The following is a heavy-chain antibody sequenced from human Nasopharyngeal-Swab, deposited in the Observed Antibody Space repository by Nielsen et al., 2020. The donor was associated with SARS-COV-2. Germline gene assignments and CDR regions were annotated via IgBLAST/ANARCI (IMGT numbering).Heavy chain of an antibody. CDR3: ARGAGRSSGWSTTYYFDY. V-gene: IGHV1-46*01. Sequence: ASVKVSCKASGFTFTSYYMHWVRQAPGQGLEWMGIINPSGGSTSYAQKFQGRVTMTRDTSTSTVYMELSSLRSEDTAVYYCARGAGRSSGWSTTYYFDYWGQGTLVTVSS. D-gene: IGHD6-19*01. CDR2: INPSGGST. CDR1: GFTFTSYY. J-gene: IGHJ4*02.